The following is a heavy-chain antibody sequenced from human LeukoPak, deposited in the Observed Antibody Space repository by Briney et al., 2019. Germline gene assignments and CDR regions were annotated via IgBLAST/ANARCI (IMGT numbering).Heavy chain of an antibody. CDR2: IYYSGST. J-gene: IGHJ3*01. CDR3: ARHQFQLLVNDDAFDV. V-gene: IGHV4-30-4*01. CDR1: GGSISSGDYY. Sequence: PSETLSLTCTVSGGSISSGDYYWSWIRQPPGKGLEWIGYIYYSGSTYYNPSLKSRVTISVDTSKNQFSLKMNSVTAADTAVYYSARHQFQLLVNDDAFDVWGQGTMVTVSS. D-gene: IGHD2-2*01.